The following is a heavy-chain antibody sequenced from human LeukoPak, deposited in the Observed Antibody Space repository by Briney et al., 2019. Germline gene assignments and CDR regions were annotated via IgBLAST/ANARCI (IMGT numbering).Heavy chain of an antibody. J-gene: IGHJ4*02. Sequence: PGRSLRLSCAASGFTFSSYGMHWVRQAPGKGLEWVAVISYDGSNKYYADSVKGRFTISRDNSKNTLYLQMNSLRAEDTAVYYCARVYGDYEQAIDYWGQGTLATVSS. D-gene: IGHD4-17*01. CDR1: GFTFSSYG. CDR3: ARVYGDYEQAIDY. CDR2: ISYDGSNK. V-gene: IGHV3-30*03.